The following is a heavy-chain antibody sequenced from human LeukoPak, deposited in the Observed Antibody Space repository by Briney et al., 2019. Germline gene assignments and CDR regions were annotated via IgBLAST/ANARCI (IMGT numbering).Heavy chain of an antibody. CDR3: ARMEYYDSSGRPRCFTY. J-gene: IGHJ4*01. Sequence: GGSLRLSCSASGFTFSTYSMNWVRQAPGKGLEWVSYISSSGSTIYYADSVKGRFTISRDNAKNSLYLQMNSLRAEDTAVYYCARMEYYDSSGRPRCFTYWSQATLVTVSS. CDR1: GFTFSTYS. V-gene: IGHV3-48*04. D-gene: IGHD3-22*01. CDR2: ISSSGSTI.